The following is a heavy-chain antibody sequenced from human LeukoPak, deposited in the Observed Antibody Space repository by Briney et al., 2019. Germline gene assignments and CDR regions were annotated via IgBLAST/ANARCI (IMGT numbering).Heavy chain of an antibody. V-gene: IGHV3-11*04. D-gene: IGHD3-9*01. Sequence: PGGSLRLSCAASGFTFSDYYMGWIRQAPGKGLEWVSYISSSGDTIYYADSVKGRFTISRDNAKNSLYLQMNSLRAEDTAVYYCARGGSGYDILTGYLPNFDYWGQGTLVTVSS. CDR3: ARGGSGYDILTGYLPNFDY. J-gene: IGHJ4*02. CDR2: ISSSGDTI. CDR1: GFTFSDYY.